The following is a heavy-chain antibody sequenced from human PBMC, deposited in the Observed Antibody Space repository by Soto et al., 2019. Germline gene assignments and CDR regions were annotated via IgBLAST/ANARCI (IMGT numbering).Heavy chain of an antibody. CDR3: RIPLFLAAAGTGYPFDY. CDR2: ISWNSGSI. J-gene: IGHJ4*02. D-gene: IGHD6-13*01. CDR1: GFTFDDYA. Sequence: EVQLVESGGGLVQPSRSLRLSCAASGFTFDDYAMHWVRQAPGKGLEWVSGISWNSGSIGYADSVKGRFTISRDNAKNSLYLQMNSLRAEDTALYYCRIPLFLAAAGTGYPFDYWGQGTLVTVSS. V-gene: IGHV3-9*01.